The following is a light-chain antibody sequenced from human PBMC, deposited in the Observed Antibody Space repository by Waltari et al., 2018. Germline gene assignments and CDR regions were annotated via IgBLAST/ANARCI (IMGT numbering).Light chain of an antibody. CDR3: CSYAGSYTL. J-gene: IGLJ2*01. CDR1: SSDVGGYNY. Sequence: QSALTHPRSVSGSPGQSVTISCTGTSSDVGGYNYVSWYQQHPGKAPNLMIYDGSNRPLVVPVRFAGAKAGNTDSLTNSGLQAEDEDDYYCCSYAGSYTLFGGGTKLTVL. CDR2: DGS. V-gene: IGLV2-11*01.